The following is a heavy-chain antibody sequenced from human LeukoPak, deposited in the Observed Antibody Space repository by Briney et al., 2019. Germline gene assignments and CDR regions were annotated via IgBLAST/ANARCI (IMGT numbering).Heavy chain of an antibody. CDR2: INHSGST. J-gene: IGHJ4*02. D-gene: IGHD3-22*01. V-gene: IGHV4-34*01. CDR1: GGSFSGYY. CDR3: ARLRYYYDIWYDY. Sequence: SETLSLTCAVYGGSFSGYYWSWIRQPPGKGLEWIGEINHSGSTNYNPSLKSRVTISVDTSKNQFARKLSSVTAAGTAVYYCARLRYYYDIWYDYWGQGTLVTVSS.